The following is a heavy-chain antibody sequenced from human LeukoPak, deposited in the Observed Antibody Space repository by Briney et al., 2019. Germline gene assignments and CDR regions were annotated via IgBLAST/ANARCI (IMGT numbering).Heavy chain of an antibody. V-gene: IGHV3-74*01. Sequence: GGSLRLSCAASGFTFSSYWMHWVRQAPGKGLMWASRINSDGSITNYADSVKGRFTISRDNAKNTLYLQMNSLRAEDTAVYYCARVRATFSPHFDNWGQGTLVTVSS. J-gene: IGHJ4*02. D-gene: IGHD5-12*01. CDR1: GFTFSSYW. CDR3: ARVRATFSPHFDN. CDR2: INSDGSIT.